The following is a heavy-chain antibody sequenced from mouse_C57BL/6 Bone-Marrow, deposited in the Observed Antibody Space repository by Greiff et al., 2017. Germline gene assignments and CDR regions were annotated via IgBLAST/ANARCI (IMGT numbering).Heavy chain of an antibody. CDR1: GFTFSSYA. CDR3: AREEGAWFAY. Sequence: EVQGVESGGGLVKPGGSLKLSCAASGFTFSSYAMSWVRQTPEKRLEWVATISDGGSYTYYPDNVKGRYTISRDNAKNNLYLQVSHLKSEDTAMYYCAREEGAWFAYWGQGTLVTVSA. CDR2: ISDGGSYT. V-gene: IGHV5-4*01. J-gene: IGHJ3*01.